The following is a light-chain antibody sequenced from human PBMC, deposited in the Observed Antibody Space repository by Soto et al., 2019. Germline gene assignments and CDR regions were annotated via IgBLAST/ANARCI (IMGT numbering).Light chain of an antibody. CDR3: MQALQTPLS. J-gene: IGKJ2*01. V-gene: IGKV2-28*01. CDR2: LGS. Sequence: DIVMTQSPPSLPVSPGEPASISCRSSQSLLHSNGYNYLDWYLQKPGQSPQLLIYLGSNRASGVPDRFSGSGSGTDFTLKISRVESEDVGVYYCMQALQTPLSVGQGTKLEIK. CDR1: QSLLHSNGYNY.